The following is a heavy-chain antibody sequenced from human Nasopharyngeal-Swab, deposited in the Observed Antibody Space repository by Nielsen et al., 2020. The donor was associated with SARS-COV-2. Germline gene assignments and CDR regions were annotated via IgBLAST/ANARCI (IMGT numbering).Heavy chain of an antibody. CDR1: GGSISSYY. V-gene: IGHV4-59*01. Sequence: SETLSLTCTVSGGSISSYYWSWIRQPPGKGLEWIGYIYYSGSTNYNPSLKSRVTISVDTSKTQFSLKLSSVTAADTAVYYCARDSGTRQYYDFWSGYDAYAFDIWGQGTMVTVSS. J-gene: IGHJ3*02. D-gene: IGHD3-3*01. CDR3: ARDSGTRQYYDFWSGYDAYAFDI. CDR2: IYYSGST.